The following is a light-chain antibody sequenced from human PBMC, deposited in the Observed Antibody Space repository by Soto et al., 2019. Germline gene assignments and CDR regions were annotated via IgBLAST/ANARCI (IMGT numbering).Light chain of an antibody. CDR3: QQRSNWPPILT. CDR2: GAS. Sequence: VLTQFPATLSLSPGETAALSCRASQSVTGYVAWYQQKPGHAPRLLIYGASTRASGTPASFSGSGSGTHFTVTISSLEPEDFAVYYCQQRSNWPPILTFGGGTKVEL. J-gene: IGKJ4*01. V-gene: IGKV3-11*01. CDR1: QSVTGY.